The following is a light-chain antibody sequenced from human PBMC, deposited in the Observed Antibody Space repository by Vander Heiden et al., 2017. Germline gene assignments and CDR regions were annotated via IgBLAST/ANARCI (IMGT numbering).Light chain of an antibody. V-gene: IGLV3-19*01. CDR2: GKN. J-gene: IGLJ2*01. CDR1: SLRSYD. CDR3: NSRDSSGNQVV. Sequence: SSELTQDPAVSVALGQTVRITCQGDSLRSYDASWYQQKPGQAPVLVTYGKNSRPSGIPDRFSGSNSGNTASLTITGAQAEDEADYYCNSRDSSGNQVVFGGGTKVTVL.